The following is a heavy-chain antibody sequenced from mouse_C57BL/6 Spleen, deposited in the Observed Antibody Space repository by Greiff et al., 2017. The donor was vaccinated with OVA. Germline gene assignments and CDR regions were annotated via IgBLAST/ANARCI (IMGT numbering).Heavy chain of an antibody. CDR2: ISDGGGYT. D-gene: IGHD1-3*01. CDR3: AREGYNSGRYYFDY. J-gene: IGHJ2*01. V-gene: IGHV5-4*01. Sequence: EVKLVESGGGLVKPGGSLKLSCAASGFTFSSYAMSWVRQTPEQRLEWVATISDGGGYTYYPDNVKGRFTISRDNATNKLYMQMSNLKSEDTAMYYCAREGYNSGRYYFDYWGQGTTLTVSS. CDR1: GFTFSSYA.